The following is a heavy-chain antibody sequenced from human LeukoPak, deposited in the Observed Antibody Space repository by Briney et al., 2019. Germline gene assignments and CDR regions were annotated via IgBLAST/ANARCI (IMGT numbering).Heavy chain of an antibody. Sequence: SETLSLTCTVSGGSISSGGYYWSWIRQHPGKGLEWIGYIYYSGSTYYNPSLKSRVTISVDTSKNQFSLKLSSVTAADTAVYYCARGFGGDVPGPSFDYWGQGTLVTVSS. D-gene: IGHD2-21*02. CDR1: GGSISSGGYY. CDR2: IYYSGST. CDR3: ARGFGGDVPGPSFDY. J-gene: IGHJ4*02. V-gene: IGHV4-31*03.